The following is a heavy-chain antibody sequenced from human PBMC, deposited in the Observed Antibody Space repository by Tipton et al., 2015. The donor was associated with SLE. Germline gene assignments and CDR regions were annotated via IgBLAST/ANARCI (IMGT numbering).Heavy chain of an antibody. V-gene: IGHV3-74*01. Sequence: SLRLSCAASGFTSSRYCMHWVRQAPGKGLLWVARINSDGTTISYADSVKGRFTISRDNAKNTLYLQMNSLRAEDTAAYYCAREHIDFWDCPNYYNVYYMDVWGNGTTVIVFS. CDR2: INSDGTTI. CDR3: AREHIDFWDCPNYYNVYYMDV. CDR1: GFTSSRYC. J-gene: IGHJ6*03. D-gene: IGHD3-3*01.